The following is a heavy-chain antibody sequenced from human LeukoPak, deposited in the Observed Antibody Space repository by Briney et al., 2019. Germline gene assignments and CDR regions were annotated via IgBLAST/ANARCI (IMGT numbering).Heavy chain of an antibody. CDR2: IYFTGNYI. V-gene: IGHV3-21*01. CDR3: AREFNTVGNFDY. J-gene: IGHJ4*02. D-gene: IGHD3-10*01. Sequence: GGSLRLSCVTSGFTFSRYSMRWVRRAPGKGLEWVSSIYFTGNYISYADSVKGRFTISRGNAKNSLYLQMNSLRAEDTAVYYCAREFNTVGNFDYWGQGTLVTVSS. CDR1: GFTFSRYS.